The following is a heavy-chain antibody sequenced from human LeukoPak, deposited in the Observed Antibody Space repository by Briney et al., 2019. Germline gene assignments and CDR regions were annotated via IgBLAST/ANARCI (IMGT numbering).Heavy chain of an antibody. V-gene: IGHV1-24*01. CDR2: FDPEDGET. J-gene: IGHJ5*02. Sequence: GASVKVSCKVSGYTLTELSMHWVRQAPGKGLEWMGGFDPEDGETIYAQKFQGRVTMTEDTSTDTAYMELSSLRSEDTAVYYCATGGLNYDILTSWGQGLLVTVSS. CDR3: ATGGLNYDILTS. D-gene: IGHD3-9*01. CDR1: GYTLTELS.